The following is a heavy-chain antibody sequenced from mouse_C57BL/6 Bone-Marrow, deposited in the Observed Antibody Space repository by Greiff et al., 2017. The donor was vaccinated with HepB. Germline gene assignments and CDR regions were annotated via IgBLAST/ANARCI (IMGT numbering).Heavy chain of an antibody. CDR1: GFSFNTYA. D-gene: IGHD2-2*01. CDR3: VRYGYDENAMDY. Sequence: EVQRVESGGGLVQPKGSLKLSCAASGFSFNTYAMNWVRQAPGKGLEWVARIRSKSNNYATYYADSVKDRFTISRDDSESMLYLQMNNLKTEDTAMYYCVRYGYDENAMDYWGQGTSVTVSS. V-gene: IGHV10-1*01. CDR2: IRSKSNNYAT. J-gene: IGHJ4*01.